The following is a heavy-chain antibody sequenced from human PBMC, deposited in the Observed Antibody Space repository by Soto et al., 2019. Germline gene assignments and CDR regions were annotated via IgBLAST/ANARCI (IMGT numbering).Heavy chain of an antibody. CDR2: INHSGSA. V-gene: IGHV4-34*01. CDR3: ARGLISGSHYSGGWYYFDS. D-gene: IGHD1-26*01. Sequence: LSLTCDVYGGSFSDYIWTWIRQTPGKGLQWIGQINHSGSANYNPSLKSRVTISVHTSSSQFSLELSSVTAADTAVYYCARGLISGSHYSGGWYYFDSWGQGTQVTVS. J-gene: IGHJ4*02. CDR1: GGSFSDYI.